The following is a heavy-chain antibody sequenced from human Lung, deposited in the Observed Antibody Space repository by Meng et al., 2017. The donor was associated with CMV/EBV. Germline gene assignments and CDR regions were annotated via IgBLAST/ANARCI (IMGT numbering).Heavy chain of an antibody. D-gene: IGHD2-15*01. J-gene: IGHJ4*02. Sequence: SXXVSXXASGYTFSDYGIGWVRQAPGQGLEWMGWINSYSGHTNYAQKLQGRVTMITDTSTSSAYMELRSLRSDDTAGYYCARVYCSGGSCYSPFDYWGQGTXVTVAS. CDR3: ARVYCSGGSCYSPFDY. V-gene: IGHV1-18*01. CDR2: INSYSGHT. CDR1: GYTFSDYG.